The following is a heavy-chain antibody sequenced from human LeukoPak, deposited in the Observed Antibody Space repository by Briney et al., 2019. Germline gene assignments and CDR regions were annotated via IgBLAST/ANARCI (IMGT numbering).Heavy chain of an antibody. CDR1: GDSISIGNW. Sequence: SETLSLTCTVSGDSISIGNWWNWVRLPPGKGLDWIGEISHVGSTKYSPSLKDRVTISKDKSKNQFSLKLNSVTAADTATYYCTRSSGWWSLDYWGQGALVTVSS. D-gene: IGHD6-13*01. CDR3: TRSSGWWSLDY. V-gene: IGHV4-4*02. J-gene: IGHJ4*02. CDR2: ISHVGST.